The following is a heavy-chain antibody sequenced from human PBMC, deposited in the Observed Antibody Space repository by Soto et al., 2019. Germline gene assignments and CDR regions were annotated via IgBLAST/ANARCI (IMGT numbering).Heavy chain of an antibody. CDR2: IWYDGSNK. CDR1: GFTFSSYG. CDR3: AREGSNSVFDY. V-gene: IGHV3-33*01. D-gene: IGHD4-4*01. J-gene: IGHJ4*02. Sequence: GGSLRLSCAASGFTFSSYGMHWVRQAPGKRLEWVAVIWYDGSNKYYADSVKGRFTISRDNSKNTLYLQMNSLRAEDTAVYYCAREGSNSVFDYWGQGTLVIVSS.